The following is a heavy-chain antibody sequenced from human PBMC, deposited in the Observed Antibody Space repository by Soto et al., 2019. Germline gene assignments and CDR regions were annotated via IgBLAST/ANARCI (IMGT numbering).Heavy chain of an antibody. CDR2: IYYSGST. J-gene: IGHJ4*02. CDR3: ARMHSGAQYYDFWSGYYDFDY. V-gene: IGHV4-31*03. CDR1: GGSISSGGYY. Sequence: QVQLQESGPGLVKPSQTLSLTCTVSGGSISSGGYYWSWIRQHPGKGLEWIGYIYYSGSTYYNPSLKSRVTISVDTSKNQFSLKLSSVTAADTAVYYCARMHSGAQYYDFWSGYYDFDYWGQGTLVTVSS. D-gene: IGHD3-3*01.